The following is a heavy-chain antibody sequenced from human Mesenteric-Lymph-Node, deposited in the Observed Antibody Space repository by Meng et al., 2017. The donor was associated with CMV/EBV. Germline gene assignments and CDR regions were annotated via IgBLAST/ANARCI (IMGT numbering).Heavy chain of an antibody. D-gene: IGHD2-2*01. V-gene: IGHV4-34*01. Sequence: SETLSLTCAVYGGSFSGYYWSWIRQPPGKGLEWIGEINHSGSTNYNPSPKSRVTISVDTSKNQLSLKLSSVTAADTAVYYCARVGVCSSTSCFDYWGQGTLVTVSS. CDR3: ARVGVCSSTSCFDY. J-gene: IGHJ4*02. CDR1: GGSFSGYY. CDR2: INHSGST.